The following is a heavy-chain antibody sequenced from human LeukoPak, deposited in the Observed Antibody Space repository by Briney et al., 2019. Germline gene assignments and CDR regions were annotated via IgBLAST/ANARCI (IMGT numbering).Heavy chain of an antibody. CDR2: VLYSGNT. D-gene: IGHD3-22*01. CDR1: GGSISSYY. V-gene: IGHV4-59*12. J-gene: IGHJ5*02. Sequence: SETLSLTCTVSGGSISSYYWTWIRRPPGKGLEWLGYVLYSGNTNYNPSLTSRVTISVDTSKNQFSLKLSSVTAADTAVYYCARDPSGYYYGWFDPWGQGTLVTVSS. CDR3: ARDPSGYYYGWFDP.